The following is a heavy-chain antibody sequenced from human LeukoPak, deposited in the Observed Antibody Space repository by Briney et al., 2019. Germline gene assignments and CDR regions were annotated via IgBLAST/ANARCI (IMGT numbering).Heavy chain of an antibody. J-gene: IGHJ4*02. D-gene: IGHD2-2*02. V-gene: IGHV3-64*02. CDR3: ARADCDSSGCHTVSY. Sequence: GGSLRLSCAASGFTFNSYAMQWVRQAPGKGLEYVSVIDSIGDSTYYADSVRGRFTISRDNSKNTVHLQMDSLRAEDMAVYYCARADCDSSGCHTVSYWGQGTLVTVSS. CDR1: GFTFNSYA. CDR2: IDSIGDST.